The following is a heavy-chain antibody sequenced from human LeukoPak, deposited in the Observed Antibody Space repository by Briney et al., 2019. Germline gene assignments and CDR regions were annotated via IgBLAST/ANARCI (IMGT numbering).Heavy chain of an antibody. CDR2: IIPIFGTA. Sequence: SVKVSCKASGGTFSSYAISWVRQAPGQGLEWMGRIIPIFGTANYAQKFQGRVTITTDESTRTAYMELSSLRSEDTAVYYCARDPLSDPPGDYWGQGTLVTVSS. CDR3: ARDPLSDPPGDY. V-gene: IGHV1-69*05. J-gene: IGHJ4*02. CDR1: GGTFSSYA.